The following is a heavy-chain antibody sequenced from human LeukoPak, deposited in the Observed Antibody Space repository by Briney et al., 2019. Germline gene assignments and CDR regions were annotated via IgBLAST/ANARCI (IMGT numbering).Heavy chain of an antibody. CDR1: GFTYSNHA. D-gene: IGHD6-6*01. Sequence: GGSLRLSCAASGFTYSNHAMSWVRQAPGKGLEWVSAISSAGIDTHYAVSVKGRFTTYRDNSKSMVYLQRNSLRAEDTAIYYCAKDHVPSYWGQGTLVTVSS. J-gene: IGHJ4*02. CDR2: ISSAGIDT. CDR3: AKDHVPSY. V-gene: IGHV3-23*01.